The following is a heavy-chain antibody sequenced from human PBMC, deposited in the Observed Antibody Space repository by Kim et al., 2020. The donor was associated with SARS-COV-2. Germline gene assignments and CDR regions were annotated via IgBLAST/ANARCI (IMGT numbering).Heavy chain of an antibody. D-gene: IGHD5-18*01. CDR2: ISGSGGNI. CDR3: AKLMGTTSYYYALDV. V-gene: IGHV3-23*01. Sequence: GGSLRLSCATSGFTFSNYAMSWVRQAPGKGLEWVSGISGSGGNINYADSVKGRFTISRDNSKNTLLLQMNSLRAEDTAIYYCAKLMGTTSYYYALDVWGQGTTVTVSS. CDR1: GFTFSNYA. J-gene: IGHJ6*02.